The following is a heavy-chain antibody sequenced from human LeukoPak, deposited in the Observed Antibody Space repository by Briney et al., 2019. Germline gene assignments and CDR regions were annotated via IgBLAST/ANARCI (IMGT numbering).Heavy chain of an antibody. Sequence: PGGSLRLSCAASGFTFSSYSMNWVRQAPGKGLEWVSSIDTSTTYMTYADSVKGRFTASKDDARKSMYLQMNSLRVEDTAVYYCAKDRANWAIDDWGQGTQVTVSS. CDR2: IDTSTTYM. CDR1: GFTFSSYS. CDR3: AKDRANWAIDD. V-gene: IGHV3-21*01. J-gene: IGHJ4*02. D-gene: IGHD3-16*01.